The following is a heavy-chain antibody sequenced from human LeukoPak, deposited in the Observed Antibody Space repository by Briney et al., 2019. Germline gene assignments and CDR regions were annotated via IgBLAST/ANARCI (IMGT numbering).Heavy chain of an antibody. V-gene: IGHV3-74*01. CDR1: GFTFSSNW. CDR3: VRDLGGRSGH. CDR2: INEDGSTT. Sequence: GGSPRLSCAASGFTFSSNWMHWVRQAPGKGLVWVSRINEDGSTTNYADSVKGRSTIFRDNAKNTLYLRMNSLRAEDTAVYYCVRDLGGRSGHWGQGTLVTVSS. J-gene: IGHJ4*02. D-gene: IGHD1-26*01.